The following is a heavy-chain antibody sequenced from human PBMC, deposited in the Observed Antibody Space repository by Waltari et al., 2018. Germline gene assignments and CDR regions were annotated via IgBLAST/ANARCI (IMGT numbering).Heavy chain of an antibody. CDR2: IYSGVSA. J-gene: IGHJ4*02. V-gene: IGHV3-53*01. CDR1: GFAVRDTY. Sequence: EVQVVESGGGLIQPGGSLRLSCAASGFAVRDTYMSWVRQAPGKGLEWVAVIYSGVSAYYADAVKGRFTISRDSSENTFYLQMSSLRVEDTAVYYCARGPPISAKWELCWFDYWGQGTLVTVSS. CDR3: ARGPPISAKWELCWFDY. D-gene: IGHD3-16*01.